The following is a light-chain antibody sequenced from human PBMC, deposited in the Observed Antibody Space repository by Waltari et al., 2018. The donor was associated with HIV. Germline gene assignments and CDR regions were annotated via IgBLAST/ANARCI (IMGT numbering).Light chain of an antibody. CDR1: KLGDKY. V-gene: IGLV3-1*01. Sequence: SYELTQPPSVSVSPGQTASITCSGDKLGDKYACWYQQKPGQSPVLVIYQDSKRLTGHPERFSGSNSGNTATLTISGTQAMDEADYYCQAWDSSTVVFGGGTKLTVL. CDR3: QAWDSSTVV. J-gene: IGLJ2*01. CDR2: QDS.